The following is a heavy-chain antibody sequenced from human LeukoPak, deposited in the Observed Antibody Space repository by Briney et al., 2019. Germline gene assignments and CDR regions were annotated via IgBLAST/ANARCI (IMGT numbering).Heavy chain of an antibody. D-gene: IGHD3-22*01. V-gene: IGHV3-33*01. CDR2: IWYDGSNK. CDR3: ARDRDSYDSSGYHP. Sequence: GRSLRLSCAASGFTFSSYGMPWVRQAPGKGLEWVAVIWYDGSNKYYADSVKGRFTISRDNSKNTLYLQMNSLRAEDTAVYYCARDRDSYDSSGYHPWGQGTLVTVSS. J-gene: IGHJ5*02. CDR1: GFTFSSYG.